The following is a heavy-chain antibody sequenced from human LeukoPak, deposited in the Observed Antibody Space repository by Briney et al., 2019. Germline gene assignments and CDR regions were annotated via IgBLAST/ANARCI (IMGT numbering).Heavy chain of an antibody. J-gene: IGHJ4*01. CDR3: ARGSDYTWGG. CDR1: GDSINSLDL. Sequence: PSGTLSLTCTVSGDSINSLDLWSWVRQPPGKGFEWIAEVHHTGRTIYSPSFAGRVTISPDTSKNQISLQLTSVTAADTAVYYCARGSDYTWGGWGQGTLVTVSS. D-gene: IGHD3-10*01. V-gene: IGHV4-4*02. CDR2: VHHTGRT.